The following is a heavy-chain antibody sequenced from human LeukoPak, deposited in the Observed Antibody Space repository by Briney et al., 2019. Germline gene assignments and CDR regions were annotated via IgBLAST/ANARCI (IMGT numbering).Heavy chain of an antibody. D-gene: IGHD3-22*01. J-gene: IGHJ5*02. Sequence: PGGSLRLSCAASGFTFRNYAMSWVRQAPGKGLEWVSAISGSGGSTYYADSVKGRFTISRDNSKNTLYLQMNSLRAEDTAVYYCAKDQRYYDSSGYYFAWGQGTLVTVSS. CDR1: GFTFRNYA. V-gene: IGHV3-23*01. CDR3: AKDQRYYDSSGYYFA. CDR2: ISGSGGST.